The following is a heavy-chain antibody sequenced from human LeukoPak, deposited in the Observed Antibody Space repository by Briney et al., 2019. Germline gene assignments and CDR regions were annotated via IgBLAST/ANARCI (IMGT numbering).Heavy chain of an antibody. V-gene: IGHV4-34*01. D-gene: IGHD2-21*02. CDR2: INHSGST. Sequence: SETLSLTCAVYGGSFSGYYWSWIRQPPGKGLEWIGEINHSGSTNHNPSLKSRVTISVDTSKNQFSLKLSSVTAADTAVYYCAREVVTALSYYYYGMDVWGQGTTVTVSS. CDR3: AREVVTALSYYYYGMDV. J-gene: IGHJ6*02. CDR1: GGSFSGYY.